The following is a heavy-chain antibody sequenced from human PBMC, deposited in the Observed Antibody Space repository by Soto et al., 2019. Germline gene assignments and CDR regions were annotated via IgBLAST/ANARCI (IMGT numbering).Heavy chain of an antibody. CDR1: GFTVSSHE. CDR2: IYTSGTK. D-gene: IGHD6-13*01. J-gene: IGHJ4*02. Sequence: PGGALELSFAAFGFTVSSHEMSWVRQAPGKGLEWVSFIYTSGTKNYADSVKGRFNISRDDSKNTLYLQMNSLRAEDTAVYYCARDIGYTWGQGTLVTVSS. V-gene: IGHV3-53*01. CDR3: ARDIGYT.